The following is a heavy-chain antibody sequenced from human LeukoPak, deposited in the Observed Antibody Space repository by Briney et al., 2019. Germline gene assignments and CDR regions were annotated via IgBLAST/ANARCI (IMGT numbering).Heavy chain of an antibody. CDR1: GYSFTSYG. J-gene: IGHJ4*02. CDR3: ARERSGCFFSN. V-gene: IGHV1-18*01. D-gene: IGHD6-19*01. Sequence: GASVRVSCKASGYSFTSYGITWVRQAPGQGLEWMGWINPYNGNTNYAQKLQGRVTMTTDTSTNTAYMDLRSLRSDDTAVYYCARERSGCFFSNWGQGTLVTVSS. CDR2: INPYNGNT.